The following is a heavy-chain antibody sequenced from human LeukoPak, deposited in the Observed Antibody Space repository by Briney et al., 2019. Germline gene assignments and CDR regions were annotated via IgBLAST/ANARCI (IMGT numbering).Heavy chain of an antibody. Sequence: SETLSLTCTVSIDSIKNYYWNWIRQPLGKGLEGIGYLYHTGNTNYNPSLKSRLSMSIDPSKNQFSLNLNSVTAADTAVYYCARGNYGSGSYYVVDFDYWGRGTLVTVSS. CDR2: LYHTGNT. CDR3: ARGNYGSGSYYVVDFDY. D-gene: IGHD3-10*01. CDR1: IDSIKNYY. J-gene: IGHJ4*02. V-gene: IGHV4-59*12.